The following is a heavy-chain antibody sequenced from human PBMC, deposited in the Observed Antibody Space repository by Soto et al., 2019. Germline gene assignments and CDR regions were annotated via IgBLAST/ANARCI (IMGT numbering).Heavy chain of an antibody. J-gene: IGHJ3*02. CDR1: GFSLSTSGMC. CDR2: IDWDDDK. V-gene: IGHV2-70*12. D-gene: IGHD1-7*01. Sequence: SGPTLVNPTQTLTLTCTFSGFSLSTSGMCVSWIRQPPGKALEWLARIDWDDDKYYSTSLKTRLTISKDTSKNQVVLTMTNMDPVDTATYYCAHRLSVKLHLGAFDIWGQGTMVTV. CDR3: AHRLSVKLHLGAFDI.